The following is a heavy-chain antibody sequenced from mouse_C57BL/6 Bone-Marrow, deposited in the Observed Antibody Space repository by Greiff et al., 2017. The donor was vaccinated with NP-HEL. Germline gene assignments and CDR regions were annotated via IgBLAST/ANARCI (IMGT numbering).Heavy chain of an antibody. Sequence: EVQRVESGGGLVQPGGSLSLSCAASGFTFTDYYMSWVRQPPGKALEWLGFIRNKANGYTTEYSASVKGRFTISRDNSQTILYLQMNALRAEDSATYYCARGDYDGAMDYWGQGTSVTVSS. D-gene: IGHD2-4*01. CDR3: ARGDYDGAMDY. CDR1: GFTFTDYY. J-gene: IGHJ4*01. V-gene: IGHV7-3*01. CDR2: IRNKANGYTT.